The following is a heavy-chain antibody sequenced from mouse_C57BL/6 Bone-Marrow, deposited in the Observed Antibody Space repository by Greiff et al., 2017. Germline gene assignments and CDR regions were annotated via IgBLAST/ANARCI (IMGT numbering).Heavy chain of an antibody. CDR2: ISDGGSYT. Sequence: EVMLVESGGGLVKPGGSLKLSCAASGFTFSSYAMSWVRQTPEKRLEWVATISDGGSYTNYPDNVKGRFTISRDNAKNNLYLQMSHLKSEDTAMYYCASLFKKGYWGQGTTLTVSS. CDR3: ASLFKKGY. CDR1: GFTFSSYA. V-gene: IGHV5-4*03. J-gene: IGHJ2*01. D-gene: IGHD6-2*01.